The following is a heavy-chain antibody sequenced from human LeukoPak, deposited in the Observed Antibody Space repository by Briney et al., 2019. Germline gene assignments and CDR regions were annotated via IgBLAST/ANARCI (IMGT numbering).Heavy chain of an antibody. Sequence: GSLRLSCAASGFTFYNFALSWVRQAPGKGLEWVSTISGTGASTFYADSVKGRFTISRDNSKHTLYLQMNSLRAEDTAVYYCAKNHYGSESYYYYYYYYMDVWGKGTTVTISS. V-gene: IGHV3-23*01. CDR2: ISGTGAST. CDR1: GFTFYNFA. CDR3: AKNHYGSESYYYYYYYYMDV. D-gene: IGHD3-10*01. J-gene: IGHJ6*03.